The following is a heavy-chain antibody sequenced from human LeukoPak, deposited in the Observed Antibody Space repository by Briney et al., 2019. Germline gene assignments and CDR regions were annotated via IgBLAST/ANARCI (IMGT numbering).Heavy chain of an antibody. CDR2: IYYSGST. J-gene: IGHJ4*02. D-gene: IGHD6-19*01. CDR1: GGSISSYY. CDR3: ARHSIVGQWLVPFDY. V-gene: IGHV4-59*08. Sequence: SETLSLTCTVSGGSISSYYWSWIRQPPGNGLEWIGYIYYSGSTNYNPSLKSRVTISVDTSKNQFSLKLSSVTAADTAVYYCARHSIVGQWLVPFDYWGQGTLVTVSS.